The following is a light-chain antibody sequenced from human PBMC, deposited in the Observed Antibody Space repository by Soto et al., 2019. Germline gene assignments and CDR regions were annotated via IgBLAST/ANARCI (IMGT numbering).Light chain of an antibody. CDR1: SDVGSYNY. Sequence: SDVGSYNYVSWYQQHPGKAPKLMIYDVSNRPSGVSDRFSGSKSGNTASLTISGLQAEDEADYYCTSYITAGTYVFGTGTKVTVL. J-gene: IGLJ1*01. V-gene: IGLV2-14*03. CDR3: TSYITAGTYV. CDR2: DVS.